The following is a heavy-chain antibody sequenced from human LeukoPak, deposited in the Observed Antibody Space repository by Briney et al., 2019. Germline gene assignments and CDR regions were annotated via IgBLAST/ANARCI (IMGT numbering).Heavy chain of an antibody. V-gene: IGHV1-18*01. Sequence: EASVKVSCKASGYTFTSYGISWVRQAPGQGLEWMGWISAYNGNTNYAQKLQGRVTMTTDTSTSTAYMELRSMRSDGTAVYYGARDRRVGATRGIDCWGQGTLVTVSS. J-gene: IGHJ4*02. CDR3: ARDRRVGATRGIDC. CDR2: ISAYNGNT. CDR1: GYTFTSYG. D-gene: IGHD1-26*01.